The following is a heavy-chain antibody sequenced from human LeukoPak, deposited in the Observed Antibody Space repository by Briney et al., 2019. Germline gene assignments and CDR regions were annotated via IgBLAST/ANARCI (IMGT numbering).Heavy chain of an antibody. D-gene: IGHD6-13*01. Sequence: GESLKISCKSFGYTYINYWIGWVRQMPGKGLEWMGIIYPGDSETIYSPSFQGQVTISADKSISTAYLQWSSLRAEDTAVYYCAKSIGGYSSSWGQGTLVTVSS. CDR1: GYTYINYW. CDR2: IYPGDSET. J-gene: IGHJ4*02. CDR3: AKSIGGYSSS. V-gene: IGHV5-51*01.